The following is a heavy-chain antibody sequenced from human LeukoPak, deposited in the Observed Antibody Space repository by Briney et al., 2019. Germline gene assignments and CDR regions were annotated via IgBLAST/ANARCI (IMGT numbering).Heavy chain of an antibody. CDR3: VRAGLRATPYYFDY. V-gene: IGHV3-33*03. CDR1: GFIFSSYG. D-gene: IGHD1-26*01. CDR2: IWYDGRKT. J-gene: IGHJ4*02. Sequence: GGSLRLSCAASGFIFSSYGMHWVRQAPGKGLEWVALIWYDGRKTNHADSVKGRFTISRDNSKNTLYLQMNSLKTEDTAVYYCVRAGLRATPYYFDYWGQGTLVTVSS.